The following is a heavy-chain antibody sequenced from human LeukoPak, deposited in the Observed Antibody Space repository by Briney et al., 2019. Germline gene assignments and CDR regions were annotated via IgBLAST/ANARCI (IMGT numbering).Heavy chain of an antibody. J-gene: IGHJ4*02. D-gene: IGHD2-15*01. CDR3: ARGRHPVVSYYFDY. V-gene: IGHV1-18*01. CDR1: GYTFTSYG. Sequence: ASVKVSCKASGYTFTSYGISRVRQAPGQGLEWMGWISAYNGNTNYAQKLQGRVTMTTDTSTSTAYMELRSLRSDDTAVYYCARGRHPVVSYYFDYWGQGTLVTVSS. CDR2: ISAYNGNT.